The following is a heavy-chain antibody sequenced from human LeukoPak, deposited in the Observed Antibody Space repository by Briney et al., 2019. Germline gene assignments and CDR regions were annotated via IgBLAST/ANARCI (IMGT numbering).Heavy chain of an antibody. V-gene: IGHV3-23*01. J-gene: IGHJ3*02. D-gene: IGHD3-10*01. CDR2: ISGSGGST. CDR3: AKSDASGSYYNEAFDI. Sequence: GGSLRLSCAASGFTFSSYAMSRVRQAPGKGLEWVSAISGSGGSTYYADSVKGRFTISRDNSKNTLYLQMNSLRAEDTAVYYCAKSDASGSYYNEAFDIWGQGTMVTVSS. CDR1: GFTFSSYA.